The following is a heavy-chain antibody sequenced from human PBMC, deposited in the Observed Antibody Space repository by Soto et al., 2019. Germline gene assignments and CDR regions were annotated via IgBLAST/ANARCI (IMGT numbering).Heavy chain of an antibody. V-gene: IGHV1-69*02. CDR1: GGTFSTYT. CDR3: TLGSWSAETFDI. J-gene: IGHJ3*02. D-gene: IGHD6-13*01. Sequence: QVQLVQSGAEVKKPGSSVKVSCKASGGTFSTYTIIWVRQAPGQGLEWMGRILPMLDITNSAQRLQGRVTITADKSTSTAYLELSSLRSEYTAVYYCTLGSWSAETFDIWGRGTMVTVSS. CDR2: ILPMLDIT.